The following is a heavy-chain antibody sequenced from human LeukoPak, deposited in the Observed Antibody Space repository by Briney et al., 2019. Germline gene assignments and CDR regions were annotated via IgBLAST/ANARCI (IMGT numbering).Heavy chain of an antibody. J-gene: IGHJ4*02. CDR1: GFTFSSYA. CDR3: AKDRDFWPGSSGFHY. D-gene: IGHD3/OR15-3a*01. V-gene: IGHV3-23*01. Sequence: PGGSLRLSCAASGFTFSSYAMSWVRQAPGKGLEWVLAISGSGGTTYYADSVKGRFTISRDNSKNTLYLQMNSLRADDTAVYYCAKDRDFWPGSSGFHYWGQGTLVTVSS. CDR2: ISGSGGTT.